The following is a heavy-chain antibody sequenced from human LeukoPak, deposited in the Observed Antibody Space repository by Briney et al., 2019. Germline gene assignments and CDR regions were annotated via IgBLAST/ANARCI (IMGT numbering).Heavy chain of an antibody. CDR3: TKERGGGGRRINLMVGGYGP. D-gene: IGHD3-22*01. J-gene: IGHJ5*02. Sequence: GGSLRLSRAASGFTFSSCAMNWVRQAPGKGLEWVSATSYHGGDKYYADAVNGRFTISRDNSKNTLQLEMNSLRTDDTAVYYCTKERGGGGRRINLMVGGYGPWGQGTQVTVSS. CDR2: TSYHGGDK. V-gene: IGHV3-30*04. CDR1: GFTFSSCA.